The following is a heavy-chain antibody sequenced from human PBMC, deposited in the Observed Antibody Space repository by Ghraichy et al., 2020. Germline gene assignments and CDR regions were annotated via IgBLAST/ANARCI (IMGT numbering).Heavy chain of an antibody. CDR3: TTGYIVGATNFDY. J-gene: IGHJ4*02. CDR1: GFTFSGSG. V-gene: IGHV3-73*01. CDR2: IRSKANNYAT. Sequence: LSLTCAASGFTFSGSGMHWVRQASGKGLEWVGRIRSKANNYATEYSASVKGRFTISRDDSKNTAYLQMSSLKTEDTAVYYCTTGYIVGATNFDYWGQGTLVTVSS. D-gene: IGHD1-26*01.